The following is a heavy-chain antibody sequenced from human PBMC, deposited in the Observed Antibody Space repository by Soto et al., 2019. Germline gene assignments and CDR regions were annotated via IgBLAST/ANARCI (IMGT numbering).Heavy chain of an antibody. D-gene: IGHD1-1*01. CDR1: GFTFSSYA. Sequence: GGSLRLSCAASGFTFSSYAMSWVRQAPGKGLEWVSAISGSGGSTYYADSVKGRFTISRDNSKNTLYLQMNSLRAEDTAVYYCAKASGTPFYYYYYYMDAWGKGTTVTVSS. CDR2: ISGSGGST. CDR3: AKASGTPFYYYYYYMDA. V-gene: IGHV3-23*01. J-gene: IGHJ6*03.